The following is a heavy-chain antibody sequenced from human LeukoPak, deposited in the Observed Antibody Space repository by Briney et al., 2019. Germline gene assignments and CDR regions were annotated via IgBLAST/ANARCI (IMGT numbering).Heavy chain of an antibody. V-gene: IGHV1-18*01. D-gene: IGHD1-1*01. CDR1: GYTFTSYG. Sequence: ASVKVSCKASGYTFTSYGISWVRQAPGQGLEWMGWISAYNGNTNYAQKLQGRVTMTTDTSTSTAYMELRSLRSDDTAVYYCARDLAGTGTTGVAPPYNWFDPWGQGTLVTVSS. CDR2: ISAYNGNT. CDR3: ARDLAGTGTTGVAPPYNWFDP. J-gene: IGHJ5*02.